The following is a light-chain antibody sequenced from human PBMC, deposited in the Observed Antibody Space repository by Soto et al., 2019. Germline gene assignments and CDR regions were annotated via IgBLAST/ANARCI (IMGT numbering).Light chain of an antibody. CDR3: QQYINYPT. J-gene: IGKJ4*01. V-gene: IGKV1-5*03. Sequence: DIQMTQSPSTLSASIGDRVTITCRASQDISTWVAWYQQKPGKAPKLLIYGASTLKSWVPSRFSGSGSETEFTLTISGLQPDDFATYYCQQYINYPTFGGGTKVEIK. CDR2: GAS. CDR1: QDISTW.